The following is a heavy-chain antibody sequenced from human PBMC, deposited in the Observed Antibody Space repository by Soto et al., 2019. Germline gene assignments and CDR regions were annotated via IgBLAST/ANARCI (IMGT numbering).Heavy chain of an antibody. CDR3: ARQLGYCSSTSCRSPAKNWFDP. D-gene: IGHD2-2*01. CDR1: GGSISSYY. J-gene: IGHJ5*02. CDR2: IYYSGST. Sequence: SETLSLTCTVSGGSISSYYWSWIRQPPGKRLEWIGYIYYSGSTNYNPSLKSRVTISVDTSKNQFSLKLSSVTAADTAVYYCARQLGYCSSTSCRSPAKNWFDPWGQGTLVTVSS. V-gene: IGHV4-59*08.